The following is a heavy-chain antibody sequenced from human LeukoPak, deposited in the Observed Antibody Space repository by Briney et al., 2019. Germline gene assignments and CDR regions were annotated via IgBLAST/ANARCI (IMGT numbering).Heavy chain of an antibody. CDR2: IYPGDSEA. CDR1: GDRFTSYW. V-gene: IGHV5-51*01. Sequence: GESLKISCKGSGDRFTSYWIGWVRQMPGKGLEWMGIIYPGDSEARYSPSFQGQVTISADKSISTADLQWSRLKASDTAMYYCARCSVGQLNYYSYHYMDVWGKGTRVSVP. J-gene: IGHJ6*03. CDR3: ARCSVGQLNYYSYHYMDV. D-gene: IGHD5-24*01.